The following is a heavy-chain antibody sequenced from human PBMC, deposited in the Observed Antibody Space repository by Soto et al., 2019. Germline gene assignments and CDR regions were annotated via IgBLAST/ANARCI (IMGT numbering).Heavy chain of an antibody. J-gene: IGHJ4*02. Sequence: QVHLQQWGAGLLKPSETLSLTCAVNGGAFNGYYWTWIRQSPGKGLQWIGEINHSGTVDYNPSFESRVSFSIYTSKKQFSLTLTSVTAADTAVYYCARAGAALVRGSIGGFDYWGQGTLVTVSS. CDR3: ARAGAALVRGSIGGFDY. V-gene: IGHV4-34*01. CDR2: INHSGTV. CDR1: GGAFNGYY. D-gene: IGHD3-10*01.